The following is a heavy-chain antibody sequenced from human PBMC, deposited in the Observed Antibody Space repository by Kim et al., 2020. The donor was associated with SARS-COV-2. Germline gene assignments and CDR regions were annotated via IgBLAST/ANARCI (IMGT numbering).Heavy chain of an antibody. J-gene: IGHJ5*02. V-gene: IGHV5-51*01. CDR2: IYPGDSDT. CDR3: ARNGYSYGYGWAWWFDP. Sequence: GESLKISCKGSGYSFTSYWIGWVRQMPGKGLEWMGIIYPGDSDTRYSPSFQGQVTISADKSISTTYLQWSSLKASDTAMYYCARNGYSYGYGWAWWFDPWGQGTLVTVSS. CDR1: GYSFTSYW. D-gene: IGHD5-18*01.